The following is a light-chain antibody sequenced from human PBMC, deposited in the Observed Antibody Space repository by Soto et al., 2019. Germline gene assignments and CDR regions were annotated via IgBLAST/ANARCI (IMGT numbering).Light chain of an antibody. Sequence: EIVLAQSPGALSLSPGERATLSCRASQSVSSSYLGWYQQKPGQAPRLLIYGTSSRPTGIPDRFSGSGSGTDFTLTISRLEPEDFAVYYCQKYGSSPRTFGQGTKVDIK. CDR3: QKYGSSPRT. CDR2: GTS. V-gene: IGKV3-20*01. CDR1: QSVSSSY. J-gene: IGKJ1*01.